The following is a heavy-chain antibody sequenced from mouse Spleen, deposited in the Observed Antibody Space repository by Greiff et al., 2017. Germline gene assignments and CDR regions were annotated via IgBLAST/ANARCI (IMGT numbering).Heavy chain of an antibody. V-gene: IGHV1-18*01. D-gene: IGHD1-1*01. CDR3: ARWEGNYGSSSYAMDY. Sequence: EVMLVESGPELVKPGASVKIPCKASGYTFTDYNMDWVKQSHGKSLEWIGDINPNNGGTIYNQKFKGKATLTVDKSSSTAYMELRSLTSEDTAVYYCARWEGNYGSSSYAMDYWGQGTSVTVSS. J-gene: IGHJ4*01. CDR1: GYTFTDYN. CDR2: INPNNGGT.